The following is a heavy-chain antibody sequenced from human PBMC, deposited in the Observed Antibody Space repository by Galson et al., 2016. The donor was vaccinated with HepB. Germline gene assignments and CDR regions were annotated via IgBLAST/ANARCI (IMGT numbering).Heavy chain of an antibody. J-gene: IGHJ6*02. D-gene: IGHD3-10*01. CDR1: GFPFSTYG. CDR3: ARPYTYYFGSGSYFDVLHYGMDV. V-gene: IGHV3-48*01. Sequence: SLRLSCAASGFPFSTYGMSWVRQAPGKGLEWVAYISASSGTIYYADSVKGRFTISRDNANNSLSLQMNSLRAEDTAFYYCARPYTYYFGSGSYFDVLHYGMDVWGQGPRSPSP. CDR2: ISASSGTI.